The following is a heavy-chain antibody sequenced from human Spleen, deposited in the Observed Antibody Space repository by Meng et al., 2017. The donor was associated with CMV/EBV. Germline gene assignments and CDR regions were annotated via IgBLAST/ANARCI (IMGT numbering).Heavy chain of an antibody. CDR3: ARVSGCSSTSCFYGGAFDI. V-gene: IGHV3-23*01. D-gene: IGHD2-2*01. Sequence: GESLKISCAASGFTVSSNEMSWVRQAPGKGLEWVSAISGSGGSTYYADSVKGRFTISRDNSKNTLYLQMNSLRAEDTAVYYCARVSGCSSTSCFYGGAFDIWGQGTMVTVSS. J-gene: IGHJ3*02. CDR2: ISGSGGST. CDR1: GFTVSSNE.